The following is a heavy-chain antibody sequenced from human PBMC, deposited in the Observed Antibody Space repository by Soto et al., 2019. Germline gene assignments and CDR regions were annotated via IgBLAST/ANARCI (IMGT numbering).Heavy chain of an antibody. Sequence: QVQLVESGGGVVQPGRSLRLSCAASGFTSSSYGMHWVRQAPGKGLEWVAVIWYDGSNKDYADSVKGRFTISRDNSKNTLYLQMNSLRAEDTAVYYCARVDRGSSLYYYYYGMDVWGQGTTVTVSS. CDR2: IWYDGSNK. D-gene: IGHD6-6*01. V-gene: IGHV3-33*01. CDR3: ARVDRGSSLYYYYYGMDV. CDR1: GFTSSSYG. J-gene: IGHJ6*02.